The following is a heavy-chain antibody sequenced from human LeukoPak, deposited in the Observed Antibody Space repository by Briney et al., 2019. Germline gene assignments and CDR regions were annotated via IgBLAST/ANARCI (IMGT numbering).Heavy chain of an antibody. Sequence: SGTLSLTCAVSGAFIDSNNWWGWVRQTPGKGLEWIVEIFHSGSTNYNPSRKSRVTISLDESKNQFYLKLNSVTAADTAVYYCARAPKYYFDSSASWYFDIWGRGTLVTVSS. CDR1: GAFIDSNNW. J-gene: IGHJ2*01. V-gene: IGHV4-4*02. D-gene: IGHD3-22*01. CDR2: IFHSGST. CDR3: ARAPKYYFDSSASWYFDI.